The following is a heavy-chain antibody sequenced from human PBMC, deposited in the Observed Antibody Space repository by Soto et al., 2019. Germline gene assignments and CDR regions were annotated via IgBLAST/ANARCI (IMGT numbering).Heavy chain of an antibody. CDR3: ARGVWVAARHLLNFFEY. CDR2: INHSGST. CDR1: GGSCSGYY. D-gene: IGHD6-6*01. J-gene: IGHJ4*02. Sequence: QVQLQQWGAGLLKPSETLSLTCAVYGGSCSGYYWSWIRQPPGKGLEWIVEINHSGSTNYNPSLKSRVTISVDPYKNQFSLKLSSVNAADTAVYYCARGVWVAARHLLNFFEYWGQGTLVTVSS. V-gene: IGHV4-34*01.